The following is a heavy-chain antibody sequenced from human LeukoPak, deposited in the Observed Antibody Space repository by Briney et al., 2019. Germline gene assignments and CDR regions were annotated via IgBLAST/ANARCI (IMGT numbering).Heavy chain of an antibody. CDR1: GGSISSYY. CDR2: IYYNGNT. V-gene: IGHV4-59*01. D-gene: IGHD3-9*01. J-gene: IGHJ5*02. CDR3: ARTRWDDILTGYYVFGWFDP. Sequence: SETLSLTCTVSGGSISSYYWSWIRQPPGKGLEWIGYIYYNGNTNYSPSLKSRVTMSVDTSKNLFSLKLSSVTAADTAVYYCARTRWDDILTGYYVFGWFDPWGQGTLVTVSS.